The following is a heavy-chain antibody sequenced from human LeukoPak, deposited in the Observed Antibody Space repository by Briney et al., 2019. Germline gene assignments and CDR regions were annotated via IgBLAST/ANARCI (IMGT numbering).Heavy chain of an antibody. V-gene: IGHV3-21*01. CDR3: ARGSDSSGYYYVTSYFDY. J-gene: IGHJ4*02. CDR2: ISSSSSYI. CDR1: GFTFSSYS. Sequence: GGSLRLSCAASGFTFSSYSMNWVRQAPGKGLEWVSSISSSSSYIYYADSVKGRLTISRDNAKNSLYLQMNSLRAEDTAVYYCARGSDSSGYYYVTSYFDYWGQGTLVTVSS. D-gene: IGHD3-22*01.